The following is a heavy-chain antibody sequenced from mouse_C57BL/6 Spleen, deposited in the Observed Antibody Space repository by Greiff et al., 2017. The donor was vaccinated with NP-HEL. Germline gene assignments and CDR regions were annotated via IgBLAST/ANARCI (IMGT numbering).Heavy chain of an antibody. CDR2: IRNKANGYTT. V-gene: IGHV7-3*01. CDR1: GFTFTDYY. Sequence: EVKLMESGGGLVQPGGSLSLSCAASGFTFTDYYMSWVRQPPGKALEWLGFIRNKANGYTTEYSASVKGRFTISRDNSQSILYLQMNALRAEDSATYYGARSNLGGLRRGFDYWGQGTTLTVSS. CDR3: ARSNLGGLRRGFDY. D-gene: IGHD2-2*01. J-gene: IGHJ2*01.